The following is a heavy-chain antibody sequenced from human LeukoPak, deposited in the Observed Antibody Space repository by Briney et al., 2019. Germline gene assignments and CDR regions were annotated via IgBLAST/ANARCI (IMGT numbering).Heavy chain of an antibody. CDR3: ARGGYDFWSGYYANWFDP. CDR2: INPNSGDT. J-gene: IGHJ5*02. CDR1: GYTFSGYY. V-gene: IGHV1-2*02. Sequence: ASVKVSCKASGYTFSGYYMHWVRQAPGQGLEWMGWINPNSGDTNYAQKFQGRVTMTRDMSINTAYVELSRLRSDDTAVYYCARGGYDFWSGYYANWFDPWGQGTLVAVSS. D-gene: IGHD3-3*01.